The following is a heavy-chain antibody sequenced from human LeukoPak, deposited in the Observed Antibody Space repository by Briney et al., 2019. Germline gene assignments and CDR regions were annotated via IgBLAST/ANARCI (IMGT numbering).Heavy chain of an antibody. Sequence: PGGSLRLSCAASGFTVSSNYMSWVRQAPGKGLEWVSVIYSGGSTYYADSVKARFTISRDNSKNTPYLQMNSLRAEDTAVYYCARGADRGIAARPLDYWGQGTLVTVSS. J-gene: IGHJ4*02. D-gene: IGHD6-6*01. CDR2: IYSGGST. V-gene: IGHV3-66*02. CDR1: GFTVSSNY. CDR3: ARGADRGIAARPLDY.